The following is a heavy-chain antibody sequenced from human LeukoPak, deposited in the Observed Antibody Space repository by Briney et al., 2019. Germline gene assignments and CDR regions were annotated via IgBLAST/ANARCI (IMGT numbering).Heavy chain of an antibody. CDR2: IKDGGTTT. Sequence: GGSLRLSCAASGFTFSTYWIHWVRQVPGKGLVWVARIKDGGTTTDYADSVKGRFTISRDDAKSTLYLHMNSLRAEDTAVYYCTTISPGYWGQGTLVTVSP. CDR3: TTISPGY. V-gene: IGHV3-74*01. CDR1: GFTFSTYW. D-gene: IGHD3-3*02. J-gene: IGHJ4*02.